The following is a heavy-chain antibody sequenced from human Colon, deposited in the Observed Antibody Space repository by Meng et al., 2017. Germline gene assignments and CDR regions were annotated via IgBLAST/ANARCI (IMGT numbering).Heavy chain of an antibody. Sequence: VWLVGTGGPLVRRGGSLRLSGPVSGFSVSAHWMHWVRQVPWKGLVGIARMSIDETATTYADSVKGRFTISRDNGKNTLHLQMSSLRAEDSAVYYCARSGYNNGYDYWGQGTLVTVSS. J-gene: IGHJ4*02. CDR1: GFSVSAHW. V-gene: IGHV3-74*01. CDR2: MSIDETAT. CDR3: ARSGYNNGYDY. D-gene: IGHD3-22*01.